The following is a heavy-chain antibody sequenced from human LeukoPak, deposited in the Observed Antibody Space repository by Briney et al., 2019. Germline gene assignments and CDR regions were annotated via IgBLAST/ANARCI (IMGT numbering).Heavy chain of an antibody. CDR2: FDPEDGET. V-gene: IGHV1-24*01. Sequence: ASVKVSCKVSGYTLTELSMHWVRQAPGKGLEWMGGFDPEDGETIYAQKFQGRVTMTEDTSTDTAYMELSSLRSEDTAVYYCATDHVVPAAKGLDPWGQGTLVTVSS. CDR3: ATDHVVPAAKGLDP. CDR1: GYTLTELS. J-gene: IGHJ5*02. D-gene: IGHD2-2*01.